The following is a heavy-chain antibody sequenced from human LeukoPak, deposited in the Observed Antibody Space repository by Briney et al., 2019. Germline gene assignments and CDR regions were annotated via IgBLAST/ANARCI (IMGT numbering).Heavy chain of an antibody. J-gene: IGHJ6*02. V-gene: IGHV4-59*01. CDR3: ARDSPYSGYDYNYYYYGMDV. D-gene: IGHD5-12*01. Sequence: SETLSLTCTVSGGSISSYYWSWIRQPPGKGLEWIGYIYYSGSTNYNPSLKSRVTISVDTSKNQFSLKLSSVTAADTAVYYCARDSPYSGYDYNYYYYGMDVWGQGTTVTVSS. CDR2: IYYSGST. CDR1: GGSISSYY.